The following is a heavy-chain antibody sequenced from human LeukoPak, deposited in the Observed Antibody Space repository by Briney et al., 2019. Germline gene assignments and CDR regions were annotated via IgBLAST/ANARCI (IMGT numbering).Heavy chain of an antibody. CDR1: GGSISSYY. CDR3: AGTALEWELLRHFDY. CDR2: IYHSGST. D-gene: IGHD1-26*01. J-gene: IGHJ4*02. Sequence: PSETLSLTCTVSGGSISSYYWSWIRQPPGKGLEWIGSIYHSGSTYYNPSLKSRVTISVDTSKNQFSLKLSSVTAADTAVYYCAGTALEWELLRHFDYWGQGTLVTVSS. V-gene: IGHV4-59*04.